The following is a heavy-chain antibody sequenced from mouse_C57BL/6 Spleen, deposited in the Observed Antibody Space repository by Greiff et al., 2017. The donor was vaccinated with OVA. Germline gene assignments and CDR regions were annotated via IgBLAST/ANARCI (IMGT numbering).Heavy chain of an antibody. Sequence: EVKLMESGGGLVQPGGSLKLSCAASGFTFSDYGMAWVRQAPRKGPEWVAFISNLAYSIYYADTVTGRFTISRENAKNTLYLEMSSLRSEDTAMYYCARQEDGYAWFAYWGQGTLVTVSA. CDR1: GFTFSDYG. D-gene: IGHD2-2*01. CDR3: ARQEDGYAWFAY. V-gene: IGHV5-15*01. CDR2: ISNLAYSI. J-gene: IGHJ3*01.